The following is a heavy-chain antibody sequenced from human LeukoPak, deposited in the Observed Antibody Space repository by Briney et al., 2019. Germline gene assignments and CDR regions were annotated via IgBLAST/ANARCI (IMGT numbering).Heavy chain of an antibody. CDR3: TICGGDCYSFDY. CDR2: IKSKTDGGTT. V-gene: IGHV3-15*01. D-gene: IGHD2-21*01. Sequence: GGSLRLSCAASGFTFSNAWMSWVRQAPGKGLEWVGRIKSKTDGGTTDYAAPVKGRFTISRDDSKNTLYLQMNSLKTEDTAVYYCTICGGDCYSFDYWGQGTLVTVSS. CDR1: GFTFSNAW. J-gene: IGHJ4*02.